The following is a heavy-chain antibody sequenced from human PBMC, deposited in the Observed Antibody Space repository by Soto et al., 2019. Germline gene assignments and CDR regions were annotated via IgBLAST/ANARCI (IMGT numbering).Heavy chain of an antibody. CDR1: GGSFLTSSYY. CDR3: ARRSSGDGSAKAHYFDY. CDR2: FFHSGST. V-gene: IGHV4-39*01. J-gene: IGHJ4*02. D-gene: IGHD5-12*01. Sequence: SETLSLTCTVSGGSFLTSSYYWGWIRQPPGKGLEWIGTFFHSGSTDHNPSLKSRVTVSMDTSKNQFSLKLTSVTAADTAVYYCARRSSGDGSAKAHYFDYWGQGTLVSVSS.